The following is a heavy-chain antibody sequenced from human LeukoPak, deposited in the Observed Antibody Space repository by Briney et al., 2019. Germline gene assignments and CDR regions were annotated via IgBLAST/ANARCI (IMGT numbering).Heavy chain of an antibody. CDR3: ARQFRQQPPRPQWYFDL. Sequence: GESLKISCKGSGYSFTSYWIGWVRQMPGKGLEWMGIIYPGDSDTRYSPSFQGQVTISADKSISTAYLQWCSLKASDTAMYYCARQFRQQPPRPQWYFDLWGRGTLVTVSS. J-gene: IGHJ2*01. D-gene: IGHD6-13*01. CDR1: GYSFTSYW. V-gene: IGHV5-51*01. CDR2: IYPGDSDT.